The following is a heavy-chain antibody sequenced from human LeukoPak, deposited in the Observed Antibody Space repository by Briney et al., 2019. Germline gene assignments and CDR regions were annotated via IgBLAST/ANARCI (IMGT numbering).Heavy chain of an antibody. Sequence: GESLKISCKGSGYSFTSYWIGWVRQMPGKGLEWMGIIYPGDSDTRYSPSFQGQVTISADKSISTAYLQWSSLKASDTAMYYCARPTYYYGSGSHRDYYYGMDVWGQGTTVTVSS. CDR1: GYSFTSYW. CDR3: ARPTYYYGSGSHRDYYYGMDV. V-gene: IGHV5-51*01. D-gene: IGHD3-10*01. J-gene: IGHJ6*02. CDR2: IYPGDSDT.